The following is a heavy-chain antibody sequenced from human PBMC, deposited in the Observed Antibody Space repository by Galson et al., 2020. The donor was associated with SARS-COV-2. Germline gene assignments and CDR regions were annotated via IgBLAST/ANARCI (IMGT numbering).Heavy chain of an antibody. J-gene: IGHJ4*02. CDR2: IRSQSDGGST. D-gene: IGHD3-22*01. Sequence: TGGSLRLSCAASGFTFSDAWMSWVRQAPGKGLEWVGRIRSQSDGGSTDFAAPVNGRFSIGRDDSKKTVYLQMNSLKTEDTAVYYCSTDPAYCYDGSDYRPYDYWGQGALVIVSS. V-gene: IGHV3-15*01. CDR1: GFTFSDAW. CDR3: STDPAYCYDGSDYRPYDY.